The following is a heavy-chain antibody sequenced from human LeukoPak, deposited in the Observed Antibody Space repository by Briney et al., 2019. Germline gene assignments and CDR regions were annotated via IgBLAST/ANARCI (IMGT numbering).Heavy chain of an antibody. Sequence: GGSLRLSCAASGFTFSSYAMHWVRQAPGKGLEWVAVISYDGSNKYYADSVKGRFTISRDNSKNTLYLQMNSLRAEDTAVYYCARGRMVRGVIPYGMDVWGKGTTVTVSS. J-gene: IGHJ6*04. CDR2: ISYDGSNK. CDR3: ARGRMVRGVIPYGMDV. D-gene: IGHD3-10*01. CDR1: GFTFSSYA. V-gene: IGHV3-30*04.